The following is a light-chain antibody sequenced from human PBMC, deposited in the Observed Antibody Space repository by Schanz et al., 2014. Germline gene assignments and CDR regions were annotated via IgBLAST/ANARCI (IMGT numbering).Light chain of an antibody. Sequence: EIVLTQSPGTLSLSPGERATLSCRASQSVSSSYLAWYQQKPGQAPRLLIYGASSRANGIPDRLSGSGSGTEFTLTISSLQSEDFATYYCQQYYSYPVITFGQGTRLEIK. J-gene: IGKJ5*01. CDR2: GAS. V-gene: IGKV3-20*01. CDR3: QQYYSYPVIT. CDR1: QSVSSSY.